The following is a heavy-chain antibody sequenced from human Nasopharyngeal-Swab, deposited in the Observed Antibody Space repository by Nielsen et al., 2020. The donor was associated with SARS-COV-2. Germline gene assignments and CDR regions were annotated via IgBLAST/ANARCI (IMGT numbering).Heavy chain of an antibody. CDR3: ARRPNCSSTSCSYYYHYMDV. Sequence: WIRQPPGKGLEWIGSIYYSGSTYYNPSLKSRVTISVDTSKNQFSLKLSSVTAADTAVYYCARRPNCSSTSCSYYYHYMDVWGKGTTVTVSS. V-gene: IGHV4-39*01. J-gene: IGHJ6*03. D-gene: IGHD2-2*01. CDR2: IYYSGST.